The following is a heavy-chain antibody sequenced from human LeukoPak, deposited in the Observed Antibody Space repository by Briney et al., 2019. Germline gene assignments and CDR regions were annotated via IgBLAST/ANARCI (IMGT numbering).Heavy chain of an antibody. CDR3: ARSVEGYCSGGSCYSYYYYMDV. D-gene: IGHD2-15*01. CDR1: GGSISSGSYY. J-gene: IGHJ6*03. V-gene: IGHV4-61*09. Sequence: SETLSLTCTVSGGSISSGSYYWSWIRQPAGKGLEWIGHIYTSGSTNYNPSLKSRVTISLDTSKNQFSLKLSSVTAADTAVYYCARSVEGYCSGGSCYSYYYYMDVWGKGTTVTVSS. CDR2: IYTSGST.